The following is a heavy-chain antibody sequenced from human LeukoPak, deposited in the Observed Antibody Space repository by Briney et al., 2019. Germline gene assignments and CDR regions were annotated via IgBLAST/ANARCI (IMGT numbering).Heavy chain of an antibody. CDR2: MNPNSGNT. V-gene: IGHV1-8*01. CDR1: GYTFTSYD. D-gene: IGHD5-18*01. J-gene: IGHJ6*02. Sequence: ASVKVSCKASGYTFTSYDINWVRQATGQGLEWMGWMNPNSGNTGYAQKFQGRVTMTGNTSISTAYMELSSLRSEDTAVYYCASSLRGYSYGLSYYYYYGMDVWGQGTTVTVSS. CDR3: ASSLRGYSYGLSYYYYYGMDV.